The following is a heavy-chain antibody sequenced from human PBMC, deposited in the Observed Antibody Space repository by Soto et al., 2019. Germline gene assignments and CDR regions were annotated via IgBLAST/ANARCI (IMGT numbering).Heavy chain of an antibody. CDR3: ARTNYDYIWGSYRFDF. J-gene: IGHJ4*02. CDR1: GGSISSGDHY. D-gene: IGHD3-16*02. Sequence: SETLSLTCTVSGGSISSGDHYWSWIRQPPGKGLEWIGYISYSGNTYYNPSLKSRITISVDMSKNQFSLKLTSVTAADTAVYYCARTNYDYIWGSYRFDFWGQGTLVTVSS. V-gene: IGHV4-30-4*01. CDR2: ISYSGNT.